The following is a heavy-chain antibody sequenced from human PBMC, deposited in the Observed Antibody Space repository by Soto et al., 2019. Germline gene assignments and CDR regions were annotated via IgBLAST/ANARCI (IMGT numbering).Heavy chain of an antibody. CDR2: IYYSGST. Sequence: QLQLQESGPGLVKPSETLSLTCTVSGGSISSSSYYWGWIRQPPGKGLEWIGSIYYSGSTYYNPSLKSRVTISVDTSKNQFSLKLSSVTAADTAVYYCASGDTAMVTALDYWGQGTLVTVSS. D-gene: IGHD5-18*01. V-gene: IGHV4-39*01. J-gene: IGHJ4*02. CDR3: ASGDTAMVTALDY. CDR1: GGSISSSSYY.